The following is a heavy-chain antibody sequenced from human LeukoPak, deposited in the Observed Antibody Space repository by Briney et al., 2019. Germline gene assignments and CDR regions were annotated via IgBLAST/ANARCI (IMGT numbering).Heavy chain of an antibody. V-gene: IGHV1-69*13. CDR2: IIPIFGTA. Sequence: SVKVSCKASGGTFSSYAISWVRQAPGQGLEWMGGIIPIFGTANYAQKFQGRVTITADESTSTAYMELSSLRSEDTAVYYCARAPSRYYYGSGSFADYNWFDPWGQGTLVTVSS. CDR1: GGTFSSYA. D-gene: IGHD3-10*01. J-gene: IGHJ5*02. CDR3: ARAPSRYYYGSGSFADYNWFDP.